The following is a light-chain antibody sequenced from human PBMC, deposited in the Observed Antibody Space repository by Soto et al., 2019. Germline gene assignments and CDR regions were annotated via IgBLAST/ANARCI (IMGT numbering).Light chain of an antibody. CDR2: GNN. J-gene: IGLJ1*01. V-gene: IGLV1-40*01. Sequence: QSVLTQPPSVSGAPGQTVTISCTGSNSNIGAGYDVHWYQQLQGTAPKVLIFGNNNRPSGIPDRFSGSKSGTSASLAITGLQAEDEADYYCQSYDNSVSASDVFGTGTKVTVL. CDR1: NSNIGAGYD. CDR3: QSYDNSVSASDV.